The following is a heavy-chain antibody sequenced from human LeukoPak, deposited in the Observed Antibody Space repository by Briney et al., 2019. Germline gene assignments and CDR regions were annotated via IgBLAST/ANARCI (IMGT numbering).Heavy chain of an antibody. Sequence: GGSLRLSCVASGFTFSSHAMSWVRQAPGKGLEWVSSISDTSGRTYYAESVKGRLTISRDNSKNTLYLQMNSLRAEDTAVYYCAFDSSGYLGCDYWGQGTLVTVSS. V-gene: IGHV3-23*01. CDR2: ISDTSGRT. CDR3: AFDSSGYLGCDY. CDR1: GFTFSSHA. J-gene: IGHJ4*02. D-gene: IGHD3-22*01.